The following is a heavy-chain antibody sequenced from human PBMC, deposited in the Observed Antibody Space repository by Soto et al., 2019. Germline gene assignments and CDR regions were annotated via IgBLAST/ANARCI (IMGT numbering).Heavy chain of an antibody. D-gene: IGHD3-22*01. CDR2: IRSKAYGGTT. CDR3: TRGRFSYDSSGYYYGGYYFDS. V-gene: IGHV3-49*04. J-gene: IGHJ4*02. CDR1: GFTFGDYA. Sequence: GGSLRLSCTASGFTFGDYAMSWVRQAPGKGLEWVGFIRSKAYGGTTEYAASVKGRFTISRDDSKSIAYLQMNSLKTEDTAVYYCTRGRFSYDSSGYYYGGYYFDSWGQGTLVTVSS.